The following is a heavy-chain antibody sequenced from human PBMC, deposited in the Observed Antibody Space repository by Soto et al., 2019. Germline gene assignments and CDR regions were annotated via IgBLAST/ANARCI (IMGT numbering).Heavy chain of an antibody. CDR1: GFTFSDYY. Sequence: QVQLVESGGGLVKPGWSLRLSCVASGFTFSDYYMSWFRQSPGKGLEWVSYISSGGSVIYSADAMKGRFTISRDNAKNSLYLQVNSLRAEDTAVYYCAREPRDDYMISVGFDYWGQGTLVTVSS. CDR2: ISSGGSVI. CDR3: AREPRDDYMISVGFDY. J-gene: IGHJ4*02. D-gene: IGHD4-4*01. V-gene: IGHV3-11*01.